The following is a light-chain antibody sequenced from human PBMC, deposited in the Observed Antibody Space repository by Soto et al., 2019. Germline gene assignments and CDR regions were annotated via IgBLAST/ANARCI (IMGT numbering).Light chain of an antibody. CDR3: QQYDTYPVT. CDR1: QSIRSW. CDR2: KTS. J-gene: IGKJ3*01. V-gene: IGKV1-5*03. Sequence: DIQMTQSPSMLSASVGDRVTITCRASQSIRSWLAWYQVKSGKAPKLLIYKTSTLDSGVPSRFSGSGSGTDFTLTIGDLQPDDFATYYCQQYDTYPVTFGPGTKVEIK.